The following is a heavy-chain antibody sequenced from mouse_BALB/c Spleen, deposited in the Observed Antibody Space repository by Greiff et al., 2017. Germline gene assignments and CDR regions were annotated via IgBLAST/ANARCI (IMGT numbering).Heavy chain of an antibody. CDR2: ISNLAYSI. V-gene: IGHV5-15*02. J-gene: IGHJ3*01. CDR1: GFTFSDYG. CDR3: ARDQPLYGGFAY. Sequence: EVKLVESGGGLVQPGGSRKLSCAASGFTFSDYGMAWVRQAPGKGPEWVAFISNLAYSIYYADTVTGRFTISRENAKNTLYLEMSSLRSEDTAMYYCARDQPLYGGFAYWGQGTLVTVSA. D-gene: IGHD6-1*01.